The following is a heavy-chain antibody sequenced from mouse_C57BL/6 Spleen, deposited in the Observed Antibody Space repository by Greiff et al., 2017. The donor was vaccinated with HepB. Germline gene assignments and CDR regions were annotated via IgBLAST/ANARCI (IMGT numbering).Heavy chain of an antibody. J-gene: IGHJ2*01. D-gene: IGHD1-1*01. CDR3: ARGRIITTVVAHFDY. CDR1: GYTFTSYW. CDR2: IDPSDSET. V-gene: IGHV1-52*01. Sequence: QVQLQQPGAELVRPGSSVKLSCKASGYTFTSYWMHWVKQRPIQGLEWIGNIDPSDSETHYNQKFKDKATLTVDKSSSTAYMQLSSLTSEDSAVYYCARGRIITTVVAHFDYWGQGTTLTVSS.